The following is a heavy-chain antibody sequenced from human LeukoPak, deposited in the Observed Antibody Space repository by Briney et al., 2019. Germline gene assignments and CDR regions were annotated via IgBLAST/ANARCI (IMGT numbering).Heavy chain of an antibody. CDR1: GFTFSTYS. D-gene: IGHD3-10*01. V-gene: IGHV3-48*01. J-gene: IGHJ3*01. CDR2: ITSSSSTI. Sequence: GGSLRLSCAASGFTFSTYSMNWVRQAPGKGLEWVSHITSSSSTIYYADSVKGRFTISRDNAKNLLYLQMNSLRAADTAVYYCATHSGTPGGGDAFDFWGQGAMVTVSS. CDR3: ATHSGTPGGGDAFDF.